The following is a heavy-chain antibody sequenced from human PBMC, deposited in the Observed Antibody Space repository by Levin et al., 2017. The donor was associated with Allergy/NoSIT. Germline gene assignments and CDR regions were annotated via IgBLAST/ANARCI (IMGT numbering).Heavy chain of an antibody. V-gene: IGHV3-7*01. CDR1: GFTFSSFY. CDR2: IKQGGSEK. CDR3: AREEGWGDYYGMDV. J-gene: IGHJ6*02. D-gene: IGHD2-21*01. Sequence: GGSLRLSCAASGFTFSSFYMSWVRQAPGKGLEWVANIKQGGSEKYYVDSVRGRFTISRDNAKNSLYLQMNSLRAEDTAVYYCAREEGWGDYYGMDVWGQGTTVTVSS.